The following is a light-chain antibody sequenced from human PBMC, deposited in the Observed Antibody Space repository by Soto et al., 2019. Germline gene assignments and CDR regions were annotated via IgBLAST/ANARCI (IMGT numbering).Light chain of an antibody. CDR2: GAS. J-gene: IGKJ1*01. CDR1: LTMNNN. CDR3: QQYNERPPWT. V-gene: IGKV3-15*01. Sequence: EIVMTQSPATLSVSPGESVTLSCRASLTMNNNIAWYQHKAGQAPRLLILGASSRATGVPGRFSGSGFGTEFTLSISSLQSEDFAVYYCQQYNERPPWTFGQGTTVEMK.